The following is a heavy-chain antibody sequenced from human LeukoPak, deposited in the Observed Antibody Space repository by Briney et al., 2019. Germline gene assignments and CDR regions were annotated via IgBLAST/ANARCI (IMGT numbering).Heavy chain of an antibody. CDR1: GFTFSSYG. CDR2: IRYDGSNK. V-gene: IGHV3-30*02. Sequence: GGSLRLSCAASGFTFSSYGMHLVRQAPGKGLEWVAFIRYDGSNKYYAGSVKGRFTISRDNSKNTLYLQMNSLRAEDTAVYYCATITIVATPFDYWGQGTLVTVSS. D-gene: IGHD5-12*01. J-gene: IGHJ4*02. CDR3: ATITIVATPFDY.